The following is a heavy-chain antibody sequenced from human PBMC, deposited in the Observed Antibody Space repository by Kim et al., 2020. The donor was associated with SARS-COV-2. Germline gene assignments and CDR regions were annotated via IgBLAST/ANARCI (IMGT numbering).Heavy chain of an antibody. J-gene: IGHJ4*02. V-gene: IGHV1-2*02. Sequence: ASVKVSCKASGYTFTGYYMHWVRQAPGQGLEWMGWINPNSGGTNYAQKFQGRVTMTRDTSISTAYMELSRLRSDDTAVYYCARGGRRSLWSPPGAFDYWGQGTLVTVSS. CDR3: ARGGRRSLWSPPGAFDY. CDR1: GYTFTGYY. CDR2: INPNSGGT. D-gene: IGHD2-21*01.